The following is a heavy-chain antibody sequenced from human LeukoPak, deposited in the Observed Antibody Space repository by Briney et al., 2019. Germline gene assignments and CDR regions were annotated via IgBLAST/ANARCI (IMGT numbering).Heavy chain of an antibody. J-gene: IGHJ3*02. Sequence: GGSLRLSCVASGFTFSNYAMNWIRKGPGKGLEWVSIISGSGETTYYAEPVKGRFTISRDNYKHTLYLQLNRLRAEDPAVYYCAKDLQAATIMSAFDIWGLGTVVSVSS. D-gene: IGHD3-10*01. CDR1: GFTFSNYA. CDR3: AKDLQAATIMSAFDI. CDR2: ISGSGETT. V-gene: IGHV3-23*01.